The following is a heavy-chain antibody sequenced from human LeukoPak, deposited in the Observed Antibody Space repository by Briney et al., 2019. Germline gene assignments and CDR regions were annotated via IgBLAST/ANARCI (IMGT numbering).Heavy chain of an antibody. Sequence: ASVKVSCKASGYTFTNYHITWVRQAPGQGLEWMGWISGYNGNTNYAQKLQGRVTMTTDTSTNTAYMELRSLRSDDTAVYYCAREHTAMVTDIWGQGTMVTVSS. CDR1: GYTFTNYH. CDR3: AREHTAMVTDI. J-gene: IGHJ3*02. D-gene: IGHD5-18*01. V-gene: IGHV1-18*01. CDR2: ISGYNGNT.